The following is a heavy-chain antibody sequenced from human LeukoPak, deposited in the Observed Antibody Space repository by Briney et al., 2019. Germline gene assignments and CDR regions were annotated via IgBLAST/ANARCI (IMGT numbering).Heavy chain of an antibody. J-gene: IGHJ5*02. V-gene: IGHV3-33*01. CDR2: IWYDGSNK. CDR3: AREEYSSSWYNWFDP. Sequence: GGSLRLSCAASGFTFSSYGMHWVRQAPGKGLEWVAVIWYDGSNKYYADSVKGGFTISRDNSKNTLYLQMNSLRAEDTAVYYCAREEYSSSWYNWFDPWGQGTLVTVSS. CDR1: GFTFSSYG. D-gene: IGHD6-13*01.